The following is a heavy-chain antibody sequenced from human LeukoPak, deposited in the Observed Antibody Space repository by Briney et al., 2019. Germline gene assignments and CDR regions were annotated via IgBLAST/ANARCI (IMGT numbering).Heavy chain of an antibody. CDR1: GYTFTSYY. Sequence: ASVKVSCKASGYTFTSYYMHWVRQAPGQGVEWMGIINPSGGSTSYAQKFQGRVTMTRDTSRSTVYMELSSLRSEDTAVYYCARKGMGYCSSTSCHNWFDPWGQGTLVTVSS. D-gene: IGHD2-2*01. J-gene: IGHJ5*02. CDR3: ARKGMGYCSSTSCHNWFDP. V-gene: IGHV1-46*01. CDR2: INPSGGST.